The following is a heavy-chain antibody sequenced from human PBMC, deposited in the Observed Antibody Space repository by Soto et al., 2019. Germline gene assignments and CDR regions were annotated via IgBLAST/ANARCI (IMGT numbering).Heavy chain of an antibody. CDR2: ISGSGGST. CDR3: AKGSVRQWLGYFDL. D-gene: IGHD6-19*01. CDR1: GFTFSSYA. Sequence: HPGGSLRLSCAASGFTFSSYAMSWVRQAPGKGLEWVSAISGSGGSTYYADSVKGRFTISRDNSKNTLYLQMNSLRAEDTAVYYCAKGSVRQWLGYFDLWGRGTLVTVSS. J-gene: IGHJ2*01. V-gene: IGHV3-23*01.